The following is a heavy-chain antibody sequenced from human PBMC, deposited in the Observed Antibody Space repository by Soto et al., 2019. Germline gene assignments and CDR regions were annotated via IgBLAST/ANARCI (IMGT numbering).Heavy chain of an antibody. CDR3: ARDPSYYGMDV. J-gene: IGHJ6*02. Sequence: QFHLFRPGAEEKNPGPSGKVPCKAPEYTLPTYAMHRGRQPPGKRLKWMGWINAGKGNTKYSQKFQGRATITRDTSASTAYMELSSLRSEDTAVYYCARDPSYYGMDVWGQGTTVTVSS. CDR2: INAGKGNT. V-gene: IGHV1-3*05. CDR1: EYTLPTYA.